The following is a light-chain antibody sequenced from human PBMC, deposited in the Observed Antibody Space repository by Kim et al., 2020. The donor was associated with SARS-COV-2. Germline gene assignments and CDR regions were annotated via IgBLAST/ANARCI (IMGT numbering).Light chain of an antibody. CDR1: ILRMYF. CDR3: NSRDSDNHHLA. V-gene: IGLV3-19*01. CDR2: GNN. J-gene: IGLJ3*02. Sequence: SSELTQDPAVSVALGQTVRITCQGDILRMYFASWYQKKPGQAPLLVLYGNNFRPSGIPDRFSGSSSGTAASLTITGAQADDEADYYCNSRDSDNHHLAFGGGTKLTVL.